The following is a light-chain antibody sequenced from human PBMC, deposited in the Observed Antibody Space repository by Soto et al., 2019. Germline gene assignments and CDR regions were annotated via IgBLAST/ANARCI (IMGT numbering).Light chain of an antibody. CDR3: QQYNAWPEIT. CDR1: QSVSTK. CDR2: GAS. J-gene: IGKJ1*01. V-gene: IGKV3-15*01. Sequence: EIVMAQSPATLSVSPGERATLSCRASQSVSTKVAWYQQRPGQAPRLLIYGASIRAAGIPDRFSGSGSGTEFTLTVSSLQSEDSAVDYCQQYNAWPEITFGQRPKVEI.